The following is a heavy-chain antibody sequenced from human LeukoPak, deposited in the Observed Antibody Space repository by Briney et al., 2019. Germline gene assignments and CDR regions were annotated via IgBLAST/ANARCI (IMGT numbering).Heavy chain of an antibody. CDR1: GYSISSGYY. CDR3: ARDVGATKNFDY. D-gene: IGHD1-26*01. J-gene: IGHJ4*02. V-gene: IGHV4-38-2*02. Sequence: SETLSLTCTVSGYSISSGYYWGWIRQPPGQGLEWIGSIYHSGSTYYNPSLKSRVTISVDKSKNQFSLKLSSVTAADTAVYYCARDVGATKNFDYWGQGTLVTVSS. CDR2: IYHSGST.